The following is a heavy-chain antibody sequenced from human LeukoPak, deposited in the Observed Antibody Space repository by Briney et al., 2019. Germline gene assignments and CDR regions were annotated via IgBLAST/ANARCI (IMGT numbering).Heavy chain of an antibody. CDR3: ARGLGYYGSGSYYNRRSH. V-gene: IGHV4-34*01. D-gene: IGHD3-10*01. J-gene: IGHJ4*02. CDR1: GGSFSGYY. CDR2: IYHSEST. Sequence: PSVTLSLTCAVYGGSFSGYYWSWIRQPPGKGLEWIGEIYHSESTNYNPSLKSRVTISVDTSKNQFSLKLSSVTAADTAVYYCARGLGYYGSGSYYNRRSHWGQGTLVT.